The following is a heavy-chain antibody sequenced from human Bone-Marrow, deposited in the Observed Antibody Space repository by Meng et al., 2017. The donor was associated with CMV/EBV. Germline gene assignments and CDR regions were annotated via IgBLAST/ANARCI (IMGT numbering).Heavy chain of an antibody. Sequence: CAASRFTFSDYYMSWIRQAPGKGLEWVSYISSSSSYTNYADSVKGRFTISRDNAKNSLYLQMNSLRAEDTAVYYCAAWYSSSSLGIDYWGQGTLVTVSS. CDR3: AAWYSSSSLGIDY. D-gene: IGHD6-6*01. CDR2: ISSSSSYT. CDR1: RFTFSDYY. J-gene: IGHJ4*02. V-gene: IGHV3-11*06.